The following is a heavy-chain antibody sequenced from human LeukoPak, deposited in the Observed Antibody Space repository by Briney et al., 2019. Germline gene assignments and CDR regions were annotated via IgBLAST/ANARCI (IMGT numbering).Heavy chain of an antibody. V-gene: IGHV3-20*04. CDR1: GFTFDDYG. CDR2: INWNGGST. CDR3: ARAGLITMVRGVTSHYYYMDV. J-gene: IGHJ6*03. Sequence: PGGSLRLSCAASGFTFDDYGMSWVRQAPGKGLEWVSGINWNGGSTGYADSVKGRFTISRDNAKNSLYLQMNSPRAEDTALYYCARAGLITMVRGVTSHYYYMDVWGKGTTVTVSS. D-gene: IGHD3-10*01.